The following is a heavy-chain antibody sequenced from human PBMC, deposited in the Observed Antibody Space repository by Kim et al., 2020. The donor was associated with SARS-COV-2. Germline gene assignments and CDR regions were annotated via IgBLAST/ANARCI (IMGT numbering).Heavy chain of an antibody. J-gene: IGHJ6*01. D-gene: IGHD5-12*01. CDR1: GGTFSSYA. CDR2: IISILGIA. CDR3: ARVYVGILATTIVDYYYYG. V-gene: IGHV1-69*04. Sequence: SVKVSCKASGGTFSSYAISWVRQAPGQGLEWMGRIISILGIANYAQKFQGRVTITADKSTSTAYMELSSLRSEDTAVHYCARVYVGILATTIVDYYYYG.